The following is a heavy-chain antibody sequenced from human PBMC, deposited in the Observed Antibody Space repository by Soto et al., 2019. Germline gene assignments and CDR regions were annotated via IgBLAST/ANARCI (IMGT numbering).Heavy chain of an antibody. CDR3: ARHILGYCSSTSCRKAWFDP. Sequence: SETLFLTCTVSGGSISSSSYYWGWIRQPPGKGLEWIGSIYYSGSTYYNPSLKSRVTISVDTSKNQFSLKLSSVTAADTAVYYCARHILGYCSSTSCRKAWFDPWGQGTLVTVSS. J-gene: IGHJ5*02. V-gene: IGHV4-39*01. CDR1: GGSISSSSYY. CDR2: IYYSGST. D-gene: IGHD2-2*01.